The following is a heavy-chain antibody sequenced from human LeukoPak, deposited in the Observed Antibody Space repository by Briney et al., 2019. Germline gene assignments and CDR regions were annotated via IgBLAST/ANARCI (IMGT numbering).Heavy chain of an antibody. D-gene: IGHD2-21*01. Sequence: GGSLRLSCAASGFTFSSYWMSWVRQAPGKGLEWVANIKQDGSEKYYVDSVKRRLTLSRENAKHSPYLQMNRRRAEDTAVYYCARVEVVRAAYFDYWGQGTLVTVSS. CDR2: IKQDGSEK. V-gene: IGHV3-7*01. J-gene: IGHJ4*02. CDR3: ARVEVVRAAYFDY. CDR1: GFTFSSYW.